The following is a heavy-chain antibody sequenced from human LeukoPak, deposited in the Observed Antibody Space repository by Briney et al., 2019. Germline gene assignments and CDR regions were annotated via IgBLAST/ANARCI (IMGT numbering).Heavy chain of an antibody. Sequence: SETLSLTCAVYGGSFSGYYWSWIRQPPGKGLEWIGEINHSGSTNYNPSLKSRVTISVDTSKNQFSLKLSSVTAADTAVYYCVRGGGRVPAAISPYWYFDLWGRGTLVTVSS. D-gene: IGHD2-2*02. CDR3: VRGGGRVPAAISPYWYFDL. V-gene: IGHV4-34*01. J-gene: IGHJ2*01. CDR1: GGSFSGYY. CDR2: INHSGST.